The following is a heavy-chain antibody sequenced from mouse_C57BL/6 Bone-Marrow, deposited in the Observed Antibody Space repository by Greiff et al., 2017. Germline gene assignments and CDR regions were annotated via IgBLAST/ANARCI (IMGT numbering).Heavy chain of an antibody. CDR3: AKKVGNYDY. J-gene: IGHJ2*01. CDR1: GYTFTSYW. Sequence: QVQLQQPGAELVKPGASVKLSCKASGYTFTSYWMHWVKQRPGQGLEWIGMIHPTSGSTNYNEKFKSKATLTVDKSTSTTCMQLSSLTSTEPAIYYCAKKVGNYDYWGQGTTLTVST. D-gene: IGHD2-1*01. CDR2: IHPTSGST. V-gene: IGHV1-64*01.